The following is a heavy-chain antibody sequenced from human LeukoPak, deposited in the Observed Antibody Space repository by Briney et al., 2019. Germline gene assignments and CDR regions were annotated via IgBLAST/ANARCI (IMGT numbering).Heavy chain of an antibody. V-gene: IGHV1-2*02. Sequence: GASVKVSCKASGYTFSGYYMHWVRQAPGQGLEWMGWINPNSGGTNYAQKFHGRVTMTRDTSISTAYMELSRLISDDTAVYYCARAQKLPGEFDYWGQGTLVTVSS. D-gene: IGHD3-10*01. CDR1: GYTFSGYY. CDR2: INPNSGGT. J-gene: IGHJ4*02. CDR3: ARAQKLPGEFDY.